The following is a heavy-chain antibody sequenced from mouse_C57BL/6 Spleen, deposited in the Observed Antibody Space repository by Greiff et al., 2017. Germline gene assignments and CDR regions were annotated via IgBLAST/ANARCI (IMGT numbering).Heavy chain of an antibody. CDR3: ARLPYDYDEPPYAMGC. CDR1: GFSLTSYG. J-gene: IGHJ4*01. V-gene: IGHV2-2*01. D-gene: IGHD2-4*01. Sequence: VKLQESGPGLVQPSQSLSITCTVSGFSLTSYGVHWVRQSPGKGLEWLGVIWSGGSTVYNAAFISSLSISKDNCKRQVFFKMDSLQADEAAIYYSARLPYDYDEPPYAMGCWGQRNSVTVPS. CDR2: IWSGGST.